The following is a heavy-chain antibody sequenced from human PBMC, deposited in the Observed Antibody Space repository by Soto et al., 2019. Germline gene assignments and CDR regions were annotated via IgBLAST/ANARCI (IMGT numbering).Heavy chain of an antibody. J-gene: IGHJ4*02. CDR1: GFTFCSSS. D-gene: IGHD3-9*01. Sequence: PGGSLILSCAASGFTFCSSSLQWVRQASGKGLEWLGRIGSKGETYATAYAASVKGRFTISRDDSKNTAYLQMNSLESEDTAVYYCSRDDSDWFFNWGRGTLVTVSS. CDR3: SRDDSDWFFN. V-gene: IGHV3-73*01. CDR2: IGSKGETYAT.